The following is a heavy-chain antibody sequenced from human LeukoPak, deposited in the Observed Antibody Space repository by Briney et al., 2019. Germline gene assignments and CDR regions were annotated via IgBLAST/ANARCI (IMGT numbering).Heavy chain of an antibody. CDR2: IDGGGTIT. J-gene: IGHJ4*02. D-gene: IGHD3-22*01. Sequence: PGGSLRLSCAASAFTFSDYYMSWIRQAPGKGLEWVAYIDGGGTITYYAGSAMGRFTISRDNAKNSLYLQMDSLRAEDTAVYYCARDRGYGSGYRFDYWGQGALVTVSS. V-gene: IGHV3-11*04. CDR3: ARDRGYGSGYRFDY. CDR1: AFTFSDYY.